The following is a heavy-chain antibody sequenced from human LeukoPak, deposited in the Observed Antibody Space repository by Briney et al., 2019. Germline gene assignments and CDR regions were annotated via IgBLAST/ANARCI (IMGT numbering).Heavy chain of an antibody. Sequence: ASVKVSCKASGYTFTGYYIHWVRQAPGQGLEWMGWINPNSGGTNYAQKFQGRVTMTRDTSISTAYMELSRLRSDDTAVYYCAREGRRIAAAGRGWFDPWGQGTLVTVSS. CDR3: AREGRRIAAAGRGWFDP. V-gene: IGHV1-2*02. D-gene: IGHD6-13*01. J-gene: IGHJ5*02. CDR2: INPNSGGT. CDR1: GYTFTGYY.